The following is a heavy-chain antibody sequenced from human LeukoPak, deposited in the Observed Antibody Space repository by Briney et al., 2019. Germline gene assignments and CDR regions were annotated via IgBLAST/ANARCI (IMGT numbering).Heavy chain of an antibody. CDR3: ARDMTEWENDAFDI. D-gene: IGHD1-26*01. CDR2: IIPIFGTA. CDR1: GGTFSSYA. V-gene: IGHV1-69*05. J-gene: IGHJ3*02. Sequence: AASVKVSCKASGGTFSSYAISWVRQAPGQGLEWMGRIIPIFGTANYAQKFQGRVTITTDESTSTAYMALSSLRSEDTAVYCCARDMTEWENDAFDIWGQGTMVTVSS.